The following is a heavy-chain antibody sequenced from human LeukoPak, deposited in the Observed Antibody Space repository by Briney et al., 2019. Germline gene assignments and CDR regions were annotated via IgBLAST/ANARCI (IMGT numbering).Heavy chain of an antibody. CDR3: TRDISLLVVVPAGDDY. D-gene: IGHD2-2*01. J-gene: IGHJ4*02. CDR2: IRSKAYGGTT. V-gene: IGHV3-49*04. CDR1: GFTFGDYA. Sequence: PGGSLRLSCTASGFTFGDYAMSWVRQAPGKGLEWVGFIRSKAYGGTTECAASVKGRFTISRDDSKSIAYLQMNSLKTEDTAVYYCTRDISLLVVVPAGDDYWGQGTLVTVSS.